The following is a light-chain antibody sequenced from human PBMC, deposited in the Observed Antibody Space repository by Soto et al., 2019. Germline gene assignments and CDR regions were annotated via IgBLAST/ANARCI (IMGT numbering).Light chain of an antibody. CDR2: AAS. J-gene: IGKJ4*01. V-gene: IGKV1-39*01. CDR1: QSISSY. CDR3: QQLNSYPS. Sequence: DIQMTQSPSSLSASVGDRVTITCRASQSISSYLNWYQQKPGKAPKLLIYAASTLQSGVPSRFSGSGSGTDFTLTISSLQPEDFATYYCQQLNSYPSFGGGTKV.